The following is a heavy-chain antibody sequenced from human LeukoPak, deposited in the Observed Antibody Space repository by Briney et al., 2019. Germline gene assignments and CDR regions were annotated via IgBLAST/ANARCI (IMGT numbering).Heavy chain of an antibody. J-gene: IGHJ4*02. CDR3: ARDHSQTEPSELLWFGEFGFDY. D-gene: IGHD3-10*01. V-gene: IGHV1-18*01. Sequence: ASVKVSCKASGYTFTSYGISWVRQAPGQGLEWMGWISAYNGNTNYAQKLQGRVTMTTDTSTSTAYMELRSLRSDDTAVYYCARDHSQTEPSELLWFGEFGFDYWGQGTLVTVSS. CDR1: GYTFTSYG. CDR2: ISAYNGNT.